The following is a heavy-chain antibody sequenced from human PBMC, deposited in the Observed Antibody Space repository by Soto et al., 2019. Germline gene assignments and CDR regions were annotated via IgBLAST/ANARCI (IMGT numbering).Heavy chain of an antibody. CDR3: ATTIYDFWSGSYYYYGMDV. V-gene: IGHV1-69*01. CDR2: IIPIFGTA. D-gene: IGHD3-3*01. Sequence: QVQLVQSGAEVKQPGSSVKVSCKASGGTFSSYAISWVRQAPGLGLEWMGGIIPIFGTANYAQKFQGRVTITADESTSTAYMELSSLRSEDTAVYYCATTIYDFWSGSYYYYGMDVWGQGTTVTVSS. J-gene: IGHJ6*02. CDR1: GGTFSSYA.